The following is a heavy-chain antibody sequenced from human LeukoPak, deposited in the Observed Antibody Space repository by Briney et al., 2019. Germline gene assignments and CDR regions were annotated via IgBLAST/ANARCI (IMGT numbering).Heavy chain of an antibody. CDR3: AKAGVIVPTIVLDY. Sequence: GGSLRLSCAASGFTFSSYAMNCVREAPGKGLEWVSGISGSGGSTYYADSVKGRFTISRDNSKNTLSLQMNSRRVEDTAVYYCAKAGVIVPTIVLDYWGQGTLVTVSS. CDR2: ISGSGGST. V-gene: IGHV3-23*01. J-gene: IGHJ4*02. D-gene: IGHD5-12*01. CDR1: GFTFSSYA.